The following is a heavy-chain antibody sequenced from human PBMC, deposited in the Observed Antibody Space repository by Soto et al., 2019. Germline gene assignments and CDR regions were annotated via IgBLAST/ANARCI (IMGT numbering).Heavy chain of an antibody. Sequence: GSLRLSCAASGFTFSSYAMSWVRQAPGKGLEWVSAISGSGGSTYYADSVKGRFTISRDNSKNTLYLQMNSLRAEDTAVYYCAKDGAYYDFWSGSLFDYWGQGTLVTVSS. CDR3: AKDGAYYDFWSGSLFDY. CDR2: ISGSGGST. CDR1: GFTFSSYA. D-gene: IGHD3-3*01. V-gene: IGHV3-23*01. J-gene: IGHJ4*02.